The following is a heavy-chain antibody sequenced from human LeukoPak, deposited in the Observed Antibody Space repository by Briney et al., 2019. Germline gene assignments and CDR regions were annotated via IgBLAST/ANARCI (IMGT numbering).Heavy chain of an antibody. J-gene: IGHJ4*02. D-gene: IGHD4-23*01. CDR3: ARVGTLVTTVATDLDY. V-gene: IGHV3-48*03. CDR1: GFTFSSYE. CDR2: ISSSGSTI. Sequence: GGSLRLSCAASGFTFSSYEMNWVRQAPGKGLEWVSYISSSGSTIYYADSVKGRFTISRDNAKNSLYLQMNSLRAEDTAVYYCARVGTLVTTVATDLDYWGQGTLVTVSS.